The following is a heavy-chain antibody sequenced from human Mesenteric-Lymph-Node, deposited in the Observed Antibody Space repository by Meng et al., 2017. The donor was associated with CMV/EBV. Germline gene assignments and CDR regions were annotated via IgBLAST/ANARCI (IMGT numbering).Heavy chain of an antibody. CDR2: IYYSGTT. CDR1: DSIRSPNYS. CDR3: AAAPYSMFLDWYFDL. J-gene: IGHJ2*01. V-gene: IGHV4-39*01. Sequence: DSIRSPNYSWGWIRQPPGKGLEWIGSIYYSGTTYYNPSLKSRVAISVDTSNNQLSLKLSSVTAPDTAVYYCAAAPYSMFLDWYFDLWGRGALVTVSS. D-gene: IGHD3-10*02.